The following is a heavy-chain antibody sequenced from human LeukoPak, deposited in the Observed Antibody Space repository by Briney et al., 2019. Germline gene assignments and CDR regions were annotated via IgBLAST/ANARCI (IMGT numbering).Heavy chain of an antibody. J-gene: IGHJ6*02. Sequence: PSETLSLTCTVSGGSISSYYWSWIRQPPGKGLEWIGYIYYSGSTNYNPSLKSRVTTSVDTSKNQFSLKLSSVTAADTAVYYCARAARDSGSYYLYYYYGMDVWGQGTTVTVSS. CDR3: ARAARDSGSYYLYYYYGMDV. CDR2: IYYSGST. D-gene: IGHD1-26*01. V-gene: IGHV4-59*01. CDR1: GGSISSYY.